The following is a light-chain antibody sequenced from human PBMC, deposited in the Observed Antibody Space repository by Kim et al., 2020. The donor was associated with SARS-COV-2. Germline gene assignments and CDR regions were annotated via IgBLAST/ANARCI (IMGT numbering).Light chain of an antibody. CDR3: QSYDVSLGGFVI. CDR2: DND. V-gene: IGLV1-40*01. Sequence: TIACKGISVNICARFNAHWYQEIRRTAPKHLISDNDNRPSGIPDRFSTSKSGTSASLAITGLQAEDEADYYCQSYDVSLGGFVIFGGGTQLTVL. CDR1: SVNICARFN. J-gene: IGLJ2*01.